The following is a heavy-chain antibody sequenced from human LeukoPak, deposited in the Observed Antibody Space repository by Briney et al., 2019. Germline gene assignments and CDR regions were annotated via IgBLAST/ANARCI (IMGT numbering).Heavy chain of an antibody. Sequence: TSETLFLTCTVSGGSISSSSYYWGWIRQPPGKGLEWIGSIYYSGSTYYNPCLKSRVTISVDTSKNQFSLKLSSVTAADTAVYYCARRSKNYYGSGRYFDYWGQGTLVTVSS. D-gene: IGHD3-10*01. CDR3: ARRSKNYYGSGRYFDY. CDR2: IYYSGST. V-gene: IGHV4-39*01. CDR1: GGSISSSSYY. J-gene: IGHJ4*02.